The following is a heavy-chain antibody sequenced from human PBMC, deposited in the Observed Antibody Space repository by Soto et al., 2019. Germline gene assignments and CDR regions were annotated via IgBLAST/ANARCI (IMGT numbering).Heavy chain of an antibody. CDR3: ATDRDGYNSNFDY. J-gene: IGHJ4*02. CDR1: GYTLTELS. D-gene: IGHD5-12*01. CDR2: FDPEDGET. Sequence: ASVKGSCTVSGYTLTELSMHWVRQAPGKGLEWMGGFDPEDGETIYAQKFQGRVTMTEDTSTDTAYMELSSLRSEDTAVYYCATDRDGYNSNFDYWGQGTLVNVSS. V-gene: IGHV1-24*01.